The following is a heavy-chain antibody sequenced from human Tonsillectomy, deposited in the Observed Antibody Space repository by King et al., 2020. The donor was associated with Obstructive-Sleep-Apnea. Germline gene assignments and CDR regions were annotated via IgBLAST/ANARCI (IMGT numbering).Heavy chain of an antibody. CDR1: GGTFSSYA. D-gene: IGHD2-2*01. Sequence: QLVQSGAEVKKPGSSVKVSCKASGGTFSSYAISWVRQAPGQGLEWMGGIIPILGIANYAQKFQGRVTITADKSTSTAYMELSSLRSEDTAVYYCARVIVVVPAAEFYYYYGMDVWGQGTTVTVSS. V-gene: IGHV1-69*10. J-gene: IGHJ6*02. CDR3: ARVIVVVPAAEFYYYYGMDV. CDR2: IIPILGIA.